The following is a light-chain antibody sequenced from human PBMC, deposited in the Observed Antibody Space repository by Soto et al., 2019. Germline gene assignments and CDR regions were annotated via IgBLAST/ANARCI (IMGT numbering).Light chain of an antibody. V-gene: IGLV1-44*01. J-gene: IGLJ1*01. CDR2: TTD. CDR1: SSNIGGNV. Sequence: QAVVTQPPSVSGTPGQRVTISCSGSSSNIGGNVVNWYQQLPGTAPRLLMYTTDQRPSGVPDRFSGSKSGTSASLAISGLQSEDEADYYCAAWDDSLNGHVFGTGTKVTVL. CDR3: AAWDDSLNGHV.